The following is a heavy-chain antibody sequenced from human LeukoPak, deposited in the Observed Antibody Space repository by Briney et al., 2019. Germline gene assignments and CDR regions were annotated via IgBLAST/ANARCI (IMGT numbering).Heavy chain of an antibody. V-gene: IGHV4-59*01. D-gene: IGHD3-9*01. CDR2: IYYSGST. J-gene: IGHJ3*02. CDR1: GGSISSYY. Sequence: SETLSLTCTVSGGSISSYYWSWIRQPPGKGLEWIGYIYYSGSTNYNPSLKSRVTISVDTSKNQFSLKLSSVTAADTAVYYCARVGDILTGYIDAFDMWGQGTMVTVSS. CDR3: ARVGDILTGYIDAFDM.